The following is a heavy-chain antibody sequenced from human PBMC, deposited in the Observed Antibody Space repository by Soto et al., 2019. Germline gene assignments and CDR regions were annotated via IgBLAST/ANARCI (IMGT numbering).Heavy chain of an antibody. Sequence: PSETLSLTCTVSGGSISSYYWSWIRQPAGKGLEWIGRIYTSGSTNYNPSLKSRATMSVDTSKNQFSLKLSSVTAADTAVYYCARGDYVWGSYRYFGWFDPWGQGTLVTVSS. D-gene: IGHD3-16*02. J-gene: IGHJ5*02. V-gene: IGHV4-4*07. CDR2: IYTSGST. CDR1: GGSISSYY. CDR3: ARGDYVWGSYRYFGWFDP.